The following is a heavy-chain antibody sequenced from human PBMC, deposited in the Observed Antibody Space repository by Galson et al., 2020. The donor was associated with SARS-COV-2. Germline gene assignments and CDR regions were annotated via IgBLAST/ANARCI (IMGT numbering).Heavy chain of an antibody. CDR2: ISYDGSNK. CDR3: ARTHSGSYQSHFDY. J-gene: IGHJ4*02. CDR1: GFTFSSYA. D-gene: IGHD1-26*01. Sequence: GESLKISCAASGFTFSSYAMHWVRQAPGKGLEWVAVISYDGSNKYYADSVKGRFTISRDNSKNTLYLQMNSLRAEDTAVYYCARTHSGSYQSHFDYWGQGTRVTVSS. V-gene: IGHV3-30*04.